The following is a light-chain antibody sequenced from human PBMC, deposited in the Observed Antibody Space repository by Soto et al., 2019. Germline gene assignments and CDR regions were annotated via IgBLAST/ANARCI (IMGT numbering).Light chain of an antibody. CDR3: QSFDSSLSATV. CDR1: GSKTGADYD. V-gene: IGLV1-40*01. CDR2: GNN. J-gene: IGLJ7*01. Sequence: QSVLAQPPSGSGAPGQGATISCTGTGSKTGADYDVHWYQHLPGKPPKFPIFGNNNRPSGVPDRFSGSKSGTSASLAITGLQAEDEADYYCQSFDSSLSATVFGGGTQLTVL.